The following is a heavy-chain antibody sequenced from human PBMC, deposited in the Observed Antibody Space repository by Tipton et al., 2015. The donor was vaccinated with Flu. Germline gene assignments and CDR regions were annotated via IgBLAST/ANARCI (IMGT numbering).Heavy chain of an antibody. J-gene: IGHJ4*02. V-gene: IGHV4-4*02. CDR2: IYHSGST. CDR1: GGSINSSNW. CDR3: ARDRRARTAAGGVD. Sequence: SLRLSCAVSGGSINSSNWWSWVRQPPGKGLEWIGEIYHSGSTNYNPSLKSRVTISVDKSKNQFSLKLSSVTAADTAVYYCARDRRARTAAGGVDWGQGTLVTVSS. D-gene: IGHD4-23*01.